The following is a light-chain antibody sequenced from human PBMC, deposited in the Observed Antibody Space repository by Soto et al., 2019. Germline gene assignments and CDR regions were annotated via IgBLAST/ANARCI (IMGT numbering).Light chain of an antibody. CDR3: CSYAGSSTYV. CDR1: GSDFGDYDY. CDR2: EVS. Sequence: QSALTQPASVSGSPGESITISCTGTGSDFGDYDYVSWYQHHPGKAPKLLIYEVSNRPSGVSNRFSGSKSGNTASLTISGLQAEDEADYYCCSYAGSSTYVFGTGTKVTVL. V-gene: IGLV2-23*02. J-gene: IGLJ1*01.